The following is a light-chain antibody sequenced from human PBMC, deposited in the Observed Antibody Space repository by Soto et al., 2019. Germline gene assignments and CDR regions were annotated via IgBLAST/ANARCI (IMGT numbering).Light chain of an antibody. CDR2: GAS. CDR3: QQYGSSPRT. J-gene: IGKJ1*01. CDR1: QSASSSY. Sequence: EIVLTQSPGTLSLSPGERATLSCRASQSASSSYLAWYQQKPGQAHRLLIYGASSRATGIPDRFSGSGSGTDFTLTISRLEPEDFAVYYCQQYGSSPRTFGQGTKVDIK. V-gene: IGKV3-20*01.